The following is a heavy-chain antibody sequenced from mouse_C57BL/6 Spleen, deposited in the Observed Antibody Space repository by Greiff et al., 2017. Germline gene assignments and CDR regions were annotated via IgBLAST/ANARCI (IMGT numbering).Heavy chain of an antibody. CDR2: LNPSTGGT. CDR1: GYSFTGYY. D-gene: IGHD2-4*01. CDR3: AAGGDYDGFAD. V-gene: IGHV1-42*01. Sequence: EVQLQQSGPELVKPGASVKISCKASGYSFTGYYMNWVKQSPEKSLEWIGELNPSTGGTTYNQKFKAKATLTVDKSSSTAYMQLKSLTSEDAAVYYCAAGGDYDGFADWGQGTLVTVSA. J-gene: IGHJ3*01.